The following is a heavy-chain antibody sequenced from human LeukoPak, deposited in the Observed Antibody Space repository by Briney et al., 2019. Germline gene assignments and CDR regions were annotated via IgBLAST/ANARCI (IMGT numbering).Heavy chain of an antibody. CDR1: GFTFSGFG. CDR2: ISYDGSDK. CDR3: AKDSYAVAAAGTISFDY. V-gene: IGHV3-30*18. J-gene: IGHJ4*02. D-gene: IGHD6-13*01. Sequence: GGSLRLSCAASGFTFSGFGMHWVRQAPGKGLEWVAVISYDGSDKYYADSVKGRFTISRDNSKNTLYLQMNSLRAEDTAVYYCAKDSYAVAAAGTISFDYWGQGTLVTVSS.